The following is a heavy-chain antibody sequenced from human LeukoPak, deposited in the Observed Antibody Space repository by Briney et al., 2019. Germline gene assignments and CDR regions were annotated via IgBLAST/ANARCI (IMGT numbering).Heavy chain of an antibody. Sequence: GGSLRLSCAASGFTFSSYGMHWVRQAPGKGLEWVAFIRYDGSNKYYADSVKGRFTISRDNSKNTLYLQMNSLRAEDTAVYYCGGGVRPPTVTPAGYWGQGTLVTVSS. CDR1: GFTFSSYG. CDR3: GGGVRPPTVTPAGY. D-gene: IGHD4-17*01. J-gene: IGHJ4*02. CDR2: IRYDGSNK. V-gene: IGHV3-30*02.